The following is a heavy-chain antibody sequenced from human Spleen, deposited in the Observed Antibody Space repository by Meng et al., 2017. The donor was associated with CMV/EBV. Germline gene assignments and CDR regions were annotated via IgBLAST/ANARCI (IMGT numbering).Heavy chain of an antibody. D-gene: IGHD1-7*01. CDR2: IYYSGSA. Sequence: WVRQPPGKGLEWIGNIYYSGSAYYNPSLKSRATISVDASKNHLSLKLNSVTAADTAVYYCARGGTTLGPWFDPWGQGTLVTVSS. J-gene: IGHJ5*02. CDR3: ARGGTTLGPWFDP. V-gene: IGHV4-39*07.